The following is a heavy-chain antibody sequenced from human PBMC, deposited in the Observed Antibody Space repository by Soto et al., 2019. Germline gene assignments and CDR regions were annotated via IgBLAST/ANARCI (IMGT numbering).Heavy chain of an antibody. CDR2: IYPGDSDT. V-gene: IGHV5-51*01. Sequence: GGALRISCKGSGYRFTSYWLGGVRQMPGKGLEWMGIIYPGDSDTRYSPSFQGQVTISADKSISTAYLQWNSLKASDTAMYYCARQESTTGDFDNWGQETLLTVSS. CDR1: GYRFTSYW. J-gene: IGHJ4*02. D-gene: IGHD1-1*01. CDR3: ARQESTTGDFDN.